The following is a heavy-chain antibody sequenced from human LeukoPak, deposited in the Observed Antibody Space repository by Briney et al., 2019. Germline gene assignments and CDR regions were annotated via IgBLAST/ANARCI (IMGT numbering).Heavy chain of an antibody. V-gene: IGHV1-2*02. CDR1: GYTFTGYY. J-gene: IGHJ3*02. CDR2: INPNSGGT. CDR3: ARDSPHYYDSSGYYLPGAFDI. Sequence: ASVKVSCKASGYTFTGYYMHWVRQAPGQGLEWMGWINPNSGGTNYAQKFQGRVTMTRDTSISTAYMELSRLRSDDTAVYYCARDSPHYYDSSGYYLPGAFDIWGQGTMVTVSS. D-gene: IGHD3-22*01.